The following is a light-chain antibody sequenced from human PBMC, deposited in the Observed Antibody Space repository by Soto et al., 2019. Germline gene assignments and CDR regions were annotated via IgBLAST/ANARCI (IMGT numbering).Light chain of an antibody. J-gene: IGKJ3*01. CDR1: QSISTW. CDR2: GAS. Sequence: DIQMTQSPSTLSASVGDRVTITCPASQSISTWLAWYQQKPGKAPKVLIYGASSLESGVPSRFSGSGSGTEFNLTISSLQPDDFSNYYCQQYKNYLTFGPGTKVDIK. V-gene: IGKV1-5*01. CDR3: QQYKNYLT.